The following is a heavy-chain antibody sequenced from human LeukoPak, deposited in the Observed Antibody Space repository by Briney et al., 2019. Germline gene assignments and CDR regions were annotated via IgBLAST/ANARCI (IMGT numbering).Heavy chain of an antibody. V-gene: IGHV4-34*01. CDR3: ARDGGAALAAAYNY. CDR1: GGSFSGYY. J-gene: IGHJ4*02. CDR2: INHSGST. D-gene: IGHD6-13*01. Sequence: SETLSLTCAVYGGSFSGYYWSWIRQPPGKGREWIGEINHSGSTNYNPPLKSRVTISVDTSKNQFSLKLSSVTAADTAVYYCARDGGAALAAAYNYWGQGTLVTVSS.